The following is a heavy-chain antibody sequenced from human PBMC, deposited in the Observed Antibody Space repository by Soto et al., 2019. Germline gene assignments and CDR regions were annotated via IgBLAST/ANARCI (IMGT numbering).Heavy chain of an antibody. CDR3: ARGTYDILTGYYPGGHWFDP. CDR1: GGTFSSYA. J-gene: IGHJ5*01. V-gene: IGHV1-69*13. CDR2: IIPIFGTA. Sequence: GASVKVSCKASGGTFSSYAISWVRQAPGQGLEWMGGIIPIFGTANYAQKFQGRVTITADESTSTAYMELSSPRSEDTAVYYCARGTYDILTGYYPGGHWFDPWGQGTLVTVSS. D-gene: IGHD3-9*01.